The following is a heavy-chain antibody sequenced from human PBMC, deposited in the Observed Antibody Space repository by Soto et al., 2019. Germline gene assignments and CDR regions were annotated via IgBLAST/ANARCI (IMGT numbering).Heavy chain of an antibody. V-gene: IGHV3-23*01. D-gene: IGHD5-12*01. CDR3: VRERDYYDGYGGWRDSDFDY. Sequence: GGSLRLSCAASGFTLSDYYMTWIRQAPGKGLEWVSAISGSGGSTYYADSVKGRFTISRDNAKNSLYLQMNSLTAEDTAVYYCVRERDYYDGYGGWRDSDFDYWGQGTLVTVSS. CDR1: GFTLSDYY. J-gene: IGHJ4*02. CDR2: ISGSGGST.